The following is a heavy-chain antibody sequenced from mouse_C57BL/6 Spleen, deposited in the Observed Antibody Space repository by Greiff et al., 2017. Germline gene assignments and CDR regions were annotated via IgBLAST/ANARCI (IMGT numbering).Heavy chain of an antibody. V-gene: IGHV1-55*01. J-gene: IGHJ1*03. Sequence: VKLQQPGAELVKPGASVKMSCKASGYTFTSYWITWVKQRPGQGLEWIGDIYPGSGITNYNAKFKSKAPLTVDTSSSTAYMQLSSLTSEDSAVYYWAQITTVVADWYFDVWGTGTTVTVSS. CDR2: IYPGSGIT. CDR1: GYTFTSYW. CDR3: AQITTVVADWYFDV. D-gene: IGHD1-1*01.